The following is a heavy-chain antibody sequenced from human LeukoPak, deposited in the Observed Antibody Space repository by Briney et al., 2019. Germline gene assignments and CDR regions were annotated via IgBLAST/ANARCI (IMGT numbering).Heavy chain of an antibody. CDR1: GFTFSSYS. Sequence: GGSLRLSCAASGFTFSSYSMNWVRQAPGKGLEWVSSISSSSSYIYYADSVKGRFTISRDNAKNSLYLQMNSLRAEDTALYYCARDLYYDSSGRVYGLDVWGQGTTVTVSS. J-gene: IGHJ6*02. D-gene: IGHD3-22*01. CDR2: ISSSSSYI. CDR3: ARDLYYDSSGRVYGLDV. V-gene: IGHV3-21*04.